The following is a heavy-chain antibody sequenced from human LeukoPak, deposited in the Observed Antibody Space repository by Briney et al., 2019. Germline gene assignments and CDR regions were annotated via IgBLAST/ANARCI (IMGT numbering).Heavy chain of an antibody. V-gene: IGHV3-48*02. Sequence: PGRSLRLSCAASGFTFSSSNMHWVRQAPGKGLEWVSFISGTSTAIYYADSVKGRFTISRDIARKSLYLQMNSLRDEDTAVYYCARGGGRPYSDAFDIWGQGTVVTVSS. CDR3: ARGGGRPYSDAFDI. D-gene: IGHD2-15*01. CDR1: GFTFSSSN. J-gene: IGHJ3*02. CDR2: ISGTSTAI.